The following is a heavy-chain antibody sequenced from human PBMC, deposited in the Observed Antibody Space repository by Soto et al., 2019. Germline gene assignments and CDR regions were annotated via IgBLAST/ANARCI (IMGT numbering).Heavy chain of an antibody. CDR2: IYSGGST. CDR3: ARMMGDCYGYGMDV. V-gene: IGHV3-53*01. Sequence: EVQLVESGGGLIQPGGSLRLSCAASGFTVSSNYMSWVRQAPGKGLEWVSVIYSGGSTYYADSVKGRCTMSRDNSKNTLYLQMNSLRAADTAVYYCARMMGDCYGYGMDVWGQGTTVTVSS. J-gene: IGHJ6*02. CDR1: GFTVSSNY. D-gene: IGHD2-21*02.